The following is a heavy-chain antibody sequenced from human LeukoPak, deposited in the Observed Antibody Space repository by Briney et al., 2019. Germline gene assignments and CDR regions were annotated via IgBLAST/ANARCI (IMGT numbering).Heavy chain of an antibody. CDR3: ARVRGIVVVPASPGDY. J-gene: IGHJ4*02. D-gene: IGHD2-2*01. CDR2: ISSSSSYI. CDR1: GFTFSSYS. Sequence: GGSLRLSCAASGFTFSSYSMNWVRQAPGKGLEWVSSISSSSSYIYYADSVKGRFTISRDNAKNSLYLQMNSLRAEDTAVYYCARVRGIVVVPASPGDYWGQGTLVTVSS. V-gene: IGHV3-21*01.